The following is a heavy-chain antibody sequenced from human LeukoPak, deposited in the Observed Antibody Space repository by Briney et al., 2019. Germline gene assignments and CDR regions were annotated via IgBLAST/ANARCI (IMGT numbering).Heavy chain of an antibody. CDR2: INPNSGGT. CDR3: AREVKVLWCGTQDY. J-gene: IGHJ4*02. CDR1: GYTFTSYG. Sequence: ASVKVSCKASGYTFTSYGISWVRQAPGQGLEWMGWINPNSGGTNYAQKFQGRVTMTRDTSISTAYMELSRLRSDDTAVYYCAREVKVLWCGTQDYWGQGALVTVSS. V-gene: IGHV1-2*02. D-gene: IGHD3-10*01.